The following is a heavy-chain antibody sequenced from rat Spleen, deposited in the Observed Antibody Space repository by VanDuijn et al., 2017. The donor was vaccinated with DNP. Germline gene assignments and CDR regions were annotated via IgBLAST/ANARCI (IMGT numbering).Heavy chain of an antibody. V-gene: IGHV5-27*01. CDR2: ITPSGGSL. Sequence: EVQLVESGGGLVQPGRSLKLSCAASGFTFSNYDMVWVRQAPTKSLEWVASITPSGGSLYYRDSAKGRFTVSRDNAKSTLYLQMVSLRSEDTATYFCIRRGGKGLFAYWGQGTLVTVSS. CDR3: IRRGGKGLFAY. CDR1: GFTFSNYD. J-gene: IGHJ3*01.